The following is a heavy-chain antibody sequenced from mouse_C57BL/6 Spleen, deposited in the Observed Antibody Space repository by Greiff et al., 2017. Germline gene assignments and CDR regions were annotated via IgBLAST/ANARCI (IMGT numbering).Heavy chain of an antibody. CDR3: AREWRQLRLSYAMDY. D-gene: IGHD3-2*02. V-gene: IGHV1-26*01. CDR1: GYTFTDYY. CDR2: INPNNGGT. J-gene: IGHJ4*01. Sequence: EVQLQQSGPELVKPGASVKISCKASGYTFTDYYMNWVKQSHGKSLEWIGDINPNNGGTSYNQKFKGKATLTVDKSSSTAYMELRSLTSEDSAVYYCAREWRQLRLSYAMDYWGQGTSVTVSS.